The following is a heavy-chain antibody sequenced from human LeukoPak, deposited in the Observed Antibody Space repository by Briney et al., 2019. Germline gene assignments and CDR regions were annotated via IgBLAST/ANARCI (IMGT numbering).Heavy chain of an antibody. D-gene: IGHD5-12*01. CDR2: IYYSGST. Sequence: SETLSLTCTVSGGSISSSSYYWGWIRQPPGKGLEWIGSIYYSGSTYYNPSLKSRVTISVDTSKNQFSLKLTSVTTADTAVYYCARGSGYVSTHYWGQGTLVTVSS. CDR1: GGSISSSSYY. J-gene: IGHJ4*02. CDR3: ARGSGYVSTHY. V-gene: IGHV4-39*07.